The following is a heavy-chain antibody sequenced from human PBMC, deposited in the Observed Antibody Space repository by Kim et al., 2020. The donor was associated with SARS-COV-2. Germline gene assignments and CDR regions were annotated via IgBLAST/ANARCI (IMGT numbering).Heavy chain of an antibody. Sequence: GGSLRLSCAASGFTFSSYSMNWVRQAPGKGLEWVSSISSSSSYIYYADSVKGRFTISRDNAKNSLYLQMNSLRAEDTAVYYCASRVYCSSTSCLKYYYYYYMDVWGKGTPVTVSS. CDR2: ISSSSSYI. J-gene: IGHJ6*03. CDR1: GFTFSSYS. CDR3: ASRVYCSSTSCLKYYYYYYMDV. V-gene: IGHV3-21*01. D-gene: IGHD2-2*01.